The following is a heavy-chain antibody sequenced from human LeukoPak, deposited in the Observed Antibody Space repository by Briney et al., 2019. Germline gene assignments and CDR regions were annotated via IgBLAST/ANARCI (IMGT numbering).Heavy chain of an antibody. CDR2: INWNGDST. Sequence: PGGSLGLSCTASGFTFGDYAISWIRQAPGKGLEWVSGINWNGDSTGYADSVKGRFTVSRDNAKNSVYLQMNSLRAEDTALYYCARGGGSGWYLLLVYWGQGTLVTVSS. D-gene: IGHD6-19*01. CDR1: GFTFGDYA. J-gene: IGHJ4*02. V-gene: IGHV3-20*04. CDR3: ARGGGSGWYLLLVY.